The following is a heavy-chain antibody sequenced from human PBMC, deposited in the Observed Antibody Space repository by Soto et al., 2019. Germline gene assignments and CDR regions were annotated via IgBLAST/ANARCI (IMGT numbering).Heavy chain of an antibody. J-gene: IGHJ4*02. Sequence: PGGSLRLSCAASGFTFSSYWIHWVRQAPGKGLVWVSRINSDGSATNYADSVKGRFTISRDNAKNTLYLQMNSLRAEDTAVYYCARASPYYYDSSGEFDYWGQGTLVTVSS. CDR2: INSDGSAT. CDR1: GFTFSSYW. CDR3: ARASPYYYDSSGEFDY. V-gene: IGHV3-74*01. D-gene: IGHD3-22*01.